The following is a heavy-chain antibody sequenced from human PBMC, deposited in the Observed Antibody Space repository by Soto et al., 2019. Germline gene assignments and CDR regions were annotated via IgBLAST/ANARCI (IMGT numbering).Heavy chain of an antibody. D-gene: IGHD4-17*01. CDR3: ARVYGDYRSWFDP. CDR2: IYYTGTT. Sequence: QVQLQESGPGLVKPSQTLSLTCTVSGGSISSGGYYWSWIRQHPGKGLEWIGYIYYTGTTYYNPSLKSRVTISVDTSKNQFSLELISVTAADTAVYYCARVYGDYRSWFDPWGQETLVTVSS. J-gene: IGHJ5*02. CDR1: GGSISSGGYY. V-gene: IGHV4-31*03.